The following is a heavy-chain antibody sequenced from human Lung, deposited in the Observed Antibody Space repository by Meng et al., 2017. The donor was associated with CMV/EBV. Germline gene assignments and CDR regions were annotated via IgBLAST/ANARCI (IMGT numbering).Heavy chain of an antibody. D-gene: IGHD4-11*01. CDR3: ARDRTTGRYFDY. V-gene: IGHV4-30-4*01. J-gene: IGHJ4*02. CDR1: GGPISGGDYY. Sequence: NPSPTLSLTCTASGGPISGGDYYWSWIRQPPGKGLEWIGYIYYSGSTYYNPSLKSRVTISVDTSKNQFSLKLSSVTAADTAVYYCARDRTTGRYFDYWGQGTLVTASS. CDR2: IYYSGST.